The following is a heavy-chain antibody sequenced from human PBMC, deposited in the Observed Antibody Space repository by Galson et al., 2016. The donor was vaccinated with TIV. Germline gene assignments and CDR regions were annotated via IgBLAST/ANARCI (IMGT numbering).Heavy chain of an antibody. J-gene: IGHJ2*01. CDR1: GGTFSNYA. CDR3: ARGTEVGATADWYFDL. CDR2: IIPILGIA. V-gene: IGHV1-69*04. Sequence: SVKVSCKASGGTFSNYAISWVRQAPGQGLEWMGRIIPILGIANYAEKIQGRATITADKSTSTAYMELSSLRADDTAVDYCARGTEVGATADWYFDLWGRGTLVTVSS. D-gene: IGHD1-26*01.